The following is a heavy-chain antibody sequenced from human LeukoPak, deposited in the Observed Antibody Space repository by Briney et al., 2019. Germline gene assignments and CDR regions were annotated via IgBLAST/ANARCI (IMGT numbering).Heavy chain of an antibody. D-gene: IGHD3-3*01. V-gene: IGHV3-23*01. Sequence: PGGSLRLSCAASGFTFSSYAMSWVRQAPGKGLEWVSAISGSGGSTYYADSVKGRFTISRDNSKNTLYLQMDSLRAEDTAVYYCAKLQPHFDFWSGYLDYWGQGTLVTVSS. CDR1: GFTFSSYA. CDR3: AKLQPHFDFWSGYLDY. J-gene: IGHJ4*02. CDR2: ISGSGGST.